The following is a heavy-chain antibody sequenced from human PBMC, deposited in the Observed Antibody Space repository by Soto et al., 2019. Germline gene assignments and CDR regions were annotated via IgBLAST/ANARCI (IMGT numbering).Heavy chain of an antibody. CDR3: AKDLLGYCSGGSCSQGQINWFDP. CDR1: GFTFSSYA. Sequence: PGGSLRLSCAASGFTFSSYAMSWVRQAPGKGLEWVSAISGSGGSTYYADSVKGRFTISRDNSKNTLYLQMNSLRAEDTAVYYCAKDLLGYCSGGSCSQGQINWFDPWGQGTLVTAPQ. D-gene: IGHD2-15*01. V-gene: IGHV3-23*01. CDR2: ISGSGGST. J-gene: IGHJ5*02.